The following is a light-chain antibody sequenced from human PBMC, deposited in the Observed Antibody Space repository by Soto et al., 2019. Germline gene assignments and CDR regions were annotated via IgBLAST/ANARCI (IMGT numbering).Light chain of an antibody. Sequence: QPVLTQPPSVSGAPGQRVTISRTGSSSNIGAGYDVHWYQQLPGTAPKLLIYGNSNRPSGVPDRFSGSKSGTSASLAITGLQAEDEADYYCQSYDSSLSVYVVFGGGTKLTVL. CDR2: GNS. V-gene: IGLV1-40*01. CDR1: SSNIGAGYD. CDR3: QSYDSSLSVYVV. J-gene: IGLJ2*01.